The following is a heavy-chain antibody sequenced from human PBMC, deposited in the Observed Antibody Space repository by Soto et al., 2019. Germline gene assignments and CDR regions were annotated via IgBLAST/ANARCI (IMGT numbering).Heavy chain of an antibody. CDR3: ARGGGGYYYYGMDV. CDR1: GFTFSGYA. D-gene: IGHD2-15*01. CDR2: ISYDGSNK. V-gene: IGHV3-30-3*01. J-gene: IGHJ6*02. Sequence: QVQLVESGGGLVKPGGSLRLSCAASGFTFSGYAMHWVRQAPGKGLEWVAAISYDGSNKYYADSVKGRFIISRDNSKNTLYLQMNSLRPEDTAVYYCARGGGGYYYYGMDVWGQGTTVTVSS.